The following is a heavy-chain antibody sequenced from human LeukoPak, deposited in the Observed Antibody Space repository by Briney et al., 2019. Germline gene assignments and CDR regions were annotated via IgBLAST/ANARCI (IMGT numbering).Heavy chain of an antibody. Sequence: PGGSLRLSCAASGFTFDDYGMSWVRQAPGKGLEWVSGINWNGGSTTDADSVEGRFTISRDNAKDSLYLQMNSLRAEDTALYYCARDRDCSSTSCFRYYMDVWGKGTTVTVSS. CDR2: INWNGGST. D-gene: IGHD2-2*01. CDR1: GFTFDDYG. CDR3: ARDRDCSSTSCFRYYMDV. V-gene: IGHV3-20*04. J-gene: IGHJ6*03.